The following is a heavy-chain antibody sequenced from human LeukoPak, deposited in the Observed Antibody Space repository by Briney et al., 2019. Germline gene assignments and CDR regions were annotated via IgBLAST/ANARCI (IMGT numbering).Heavy chain of an antibody. CDR2: IIPIFGTA. J-gene: IGHJ5*02. Sequence: SVKVSCKASGGTFSSYAISWVRQAPGQGLEWMGGIIPIFGTANYAQKFQGRVTITTDESTSTAYMELSSLRSEDTAVYYCATEAAGTGYNWFDPWGQRTLVTVSS. V-gene: IGHV1-69*05. CDR3: ATEAAGTGYNWFDP. CDR1: GGTFSSYA. D-gene: IGHD6-13*01.